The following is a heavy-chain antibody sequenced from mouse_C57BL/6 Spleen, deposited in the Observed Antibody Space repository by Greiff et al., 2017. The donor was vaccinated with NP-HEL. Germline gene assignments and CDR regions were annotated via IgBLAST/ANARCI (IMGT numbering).Heavy chain of an antibody. V-gene: IGHV1-55*01. Sequence: QVQLQQPGAELVKPGASVKMSCKASGYTFTSYWITWVKQRPGQGLEWIGDIYPGSGSSNYNEKFKSKATLTVDTSSSTAYLQLSSLTSEDSAVYYCARVYGSTPFDYWGQGTTLTVSS. D-gene: IGHD1-1*01. J-gene: IGHJ2*01. CDR3: ARVYGSTPFDY. CDR2: IYPGSGSS. CDR1: GYTFTSYW.